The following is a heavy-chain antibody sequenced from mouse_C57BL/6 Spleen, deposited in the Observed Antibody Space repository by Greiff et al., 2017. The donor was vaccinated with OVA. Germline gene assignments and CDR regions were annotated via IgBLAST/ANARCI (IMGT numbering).Heavy chain of an antibody. V-gene: IGHV5-16*01. Sequence: EVQLVESEGGLVQPGSSMKLSCTASGFTFSDYYMAWVRQVPEKGLEWVANINYDGSSTYYLDSLKSRFIISRDNAKNILYLQMSSLKSEDTATYYCARERIGYYGSSYYFDDWGKGTTLTVSS. CDR3: ARERIGYYGSSYYFDD. J-gene: IGHJ2*01. D-gene: IGHD1-1*01. CDR2: INYDGSST. CDR1: GFTFSDYY.